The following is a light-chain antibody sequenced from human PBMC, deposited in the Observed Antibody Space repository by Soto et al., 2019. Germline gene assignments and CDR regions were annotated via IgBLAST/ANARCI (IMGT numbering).Light chain of an antibody. V-gene: IGLV2-8*01. CDR1: SSDVGGYNY. Sequence: QSALTQPPSASGSPGQSVTISCTGTSSDVGGYNYVSWYQQHPGKAPKLMSYEVSKRPSGVPDRCSGSKSGNTASLTVSGLQAEDEADYYCSSYAGYNNVVFGGGTKVTVL. CDR2: EVS. CDR3: SSYAGYNNVV. J-gene: IGLJ2*01.